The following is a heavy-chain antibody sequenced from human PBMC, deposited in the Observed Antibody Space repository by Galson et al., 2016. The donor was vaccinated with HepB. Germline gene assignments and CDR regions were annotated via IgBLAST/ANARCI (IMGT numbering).Heavy chain of an antibody. CDR2: INPNSGDT. Sequence: SVKVSCKASGYTFTGYYMHWVRQAPGQGPEWMGWINPNSGDTNYAQKFQGRVTMTRDTSTSTAYMELSRLRSDDTAVYYCARDYSNYVRFDYWGQGTLVTVSS. J-gene: IGHJ4*02. V-gene: IGHV1-2*02. CDR1: GYTFTGYY. CDR3: ARDYSNYVRFDY. D-gene: IGHD4-11*01.